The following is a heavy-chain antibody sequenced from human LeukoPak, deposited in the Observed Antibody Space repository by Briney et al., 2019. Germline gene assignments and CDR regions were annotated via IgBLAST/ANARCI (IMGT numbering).Heavy chain of an antibody. CDR2: IKQDGSEK. CDR1: GFTFSSYW. V-gene: IGHV3-7*01. D-gene: IGHD2-2*01. Sequence: GGSLRLSCAASGFTFSSYWMSWVRQASGKGLEWVANIKQDGSEKYYVDSVKGRFTTSRDNAKNSLYLQMNSLRAEDTAVYYCARDCSSTSCYGRDYYMDVWGKGTTVTVSS. CDR3: ARDCSSTSCYGRDYYMDV. J-gene: IGHJ6*03.